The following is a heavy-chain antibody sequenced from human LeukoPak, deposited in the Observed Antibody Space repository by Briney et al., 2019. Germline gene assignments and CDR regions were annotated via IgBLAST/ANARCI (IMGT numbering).Heavy chain of an antibody. Sequence: SETLSLTCSVSGGSISSYYWSWIRQPPGKGLEWIGYIYYSGSTNYNPSLKSRVTISVDTSKNQFSLRLSSVTAADTAVYYCARLPTITFFDYWGQGTLVTVSS. CDR2: IYYSGST. J-gene: IGHJ4*02. V-gene: IGHV4-59*08. D-gene: IGHD5-12*01. CDR3: ARLPTITFFDY. CDR1: GGSISSYY.